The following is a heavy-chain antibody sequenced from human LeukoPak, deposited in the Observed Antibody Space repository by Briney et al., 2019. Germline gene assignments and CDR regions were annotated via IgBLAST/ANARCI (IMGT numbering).Heavy chain of an antibody. CDR3: ARDPVDGYSHYDF. D-gene: IGHD5-18*01. CDR1: GYTLTYHH. V-gene: IGHV1-2*02. CDR2: IRPNSGGI. J-gene: IGHJ4*02. Sequence: ASVKVSCKASGYTLTYHHLIWVRQAPGQGLEWMGWIRPNSGGIKYAQEFQGRVTMTRDTSISTAYMELTSLTSDDTAIYYCARDPVDGYSHYDFWGQGTLVTVSS.